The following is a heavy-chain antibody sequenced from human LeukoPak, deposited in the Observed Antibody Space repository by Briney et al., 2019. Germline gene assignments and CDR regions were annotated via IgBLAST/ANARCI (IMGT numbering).Heavy chain of an antibody. CDR2: TSSSGSTI. Sequence: GGPLRLSCAASGFTFSSYSMNWVRQAPGKGLEWVSYTSSSGSTIYYADSVKGRFTISRDNAKNSLYLQMNSLRAEDTAVYYCARVGYYDSSGYYYPYNFDYWGQGTLVTVSS. V-gene: IGHV3-48*04. D-gene: IGHD3-22*01. J-gene: IGHJ4*02. CDR1: GFTFSSYS. CDR3: ARVGYYDSSGYYYPYNFDY.